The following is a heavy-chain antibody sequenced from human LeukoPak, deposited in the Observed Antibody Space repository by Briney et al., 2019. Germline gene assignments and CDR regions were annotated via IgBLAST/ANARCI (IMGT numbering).Heavy chain of an antibody. CDR2: ISSSSNYI. CDR3: ARYGNNWSFDY. V-gene: IGHV3-21*01. D-gene: IGHD1-1*01. CDR1: GFTFSSYS. J-gene: IGHJ4*02. Sequence: GGSLRLSCAASGFTFSSYSMNWVRQAPGKGLEWVSSISSSSNYIYYADSVKGRFTISRDNAKNSLYLQMNSLRAEDTAVYYCARYGNNWSFDYWGQGTLVTVSS.